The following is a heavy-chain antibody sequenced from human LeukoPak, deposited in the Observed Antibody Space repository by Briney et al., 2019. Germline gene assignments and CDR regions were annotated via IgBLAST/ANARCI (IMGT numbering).Heavy chain of an antibody. CDR1: GFTFSSYW. D-gene: IGHD5-24*01. CDR3: ARGRWLQFRYYFDY. J-gene: IGHJ4*02. CDR2: IKQDGSEK. V-gene: IGHV3-7*01. Sequence: GGSLRLSCAASGFTFSSYWMSWVRQAPGKGLEWVANIKQDGSEKYYEDSVKGRFTISRDNAKNSLYLQMNSLRAEDTAVYYCARGRWLQFRYYFDYWGQGTLVTVSS.